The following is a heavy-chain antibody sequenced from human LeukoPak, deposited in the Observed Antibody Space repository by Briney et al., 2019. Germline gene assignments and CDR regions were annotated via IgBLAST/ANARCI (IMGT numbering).Heavy chain of an antibody. CDR1: GFTFSSYE. V-gene: IGHV3-48*03. D-gene: IGHD1-26*01. J-gene: IGHJ4*02. CDR3: AAPYSGSDQAFDY. Sequence: SGGSLRLSCAASGFTFSSYEMNWVRQAPGKGLEWVSYISSSGSTIYYADSVKGRFTISRDNAKNSLYLQMNSLRAEDTAVYYCAAPYSGSDQAFDYWGQGTLVTVSS. CDR2: ISSSGSTI.